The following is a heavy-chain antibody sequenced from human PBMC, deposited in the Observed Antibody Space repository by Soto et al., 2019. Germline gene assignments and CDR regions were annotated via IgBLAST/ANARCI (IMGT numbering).Heavy chain of an antibody. CDR2: INADNGNT. J-gene: IGHJ5*02. CDR3: ARGPVTGNNWFDP. D-gene: IGHD3-9*01. V-gene: IGHV1-3*01. CDR1: GYTFTNYA. Sequence: QVQLVQSGSEVKKPGASVKLSCKASGYTFTNYAMHWVRQAPGQGLEWMGWINADNGNTKCSQKCQGSVTITRDTSASTVYMELSSLRAEDTAVYYCARGPVTGNNWFDPWGQGTLVTVSS.